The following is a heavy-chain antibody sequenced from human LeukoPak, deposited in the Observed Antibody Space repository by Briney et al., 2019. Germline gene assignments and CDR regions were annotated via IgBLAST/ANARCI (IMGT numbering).Heavy chain of an antibody. CDR3: ATSHDVKTAPYDL. V-gene: IGHV4-4*09. D-gene: IGHD2-21*01. CDR1: GGSISSYC. Sequence: SETLSLTCTVSGGSISSYCWSWVRQPPGKGLEWIGYIFTSGSTDYNPSLKSRVTMSVDTSKNQLSMELRFPTAADTAVYYCATSHDVKTAPYDLWGQGTLVTVSS. J-gene: IGHJ5*02. CDR2: IFTSGST.